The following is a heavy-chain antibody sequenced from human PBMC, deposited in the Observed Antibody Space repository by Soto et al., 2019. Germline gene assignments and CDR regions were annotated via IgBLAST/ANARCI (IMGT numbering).Heavy chain of an antibody. Sequence: GGSLRLSCVGSGFTFSTYWMHWVRQAPGEGLVWVSRISSDGSSTHYADSVKGRFTISRDNAKNTLYLQMNSLRADDTAVYYCTRDLRTGYSRSCGYWGQGTLVTVSS. CDR1: GFTFSTYW. J-gene: IGHJ4*02. CDR3: TRDLRTGYSRSCGY. CDR2: ISSDGSST. V-gene: IGHV3-74*01. D-gene: IGHD6-13*01.